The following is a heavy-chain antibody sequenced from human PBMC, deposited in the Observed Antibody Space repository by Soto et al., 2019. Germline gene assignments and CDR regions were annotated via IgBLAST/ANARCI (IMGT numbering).Heavy chain of an antibody. CDR2: KYMYTGDI. J-gene: IGHJ6*02. V-gene: IGHV1-2*06. CDR1: RYTFSGRF. Sequence: QVQLVQSGAEMKNPGASVKVSCKASRYTFSGRFIHWVRQAPGQGPEWMGRKYMYTGDIIYAQKFQGRVTMTDATSINTAYMELRGLTSDDTAVYYCARELLRGLDVWGQGTTVTVSS. D-gene: IGHD2-21*01. CDR3: ARELLRGLDV.